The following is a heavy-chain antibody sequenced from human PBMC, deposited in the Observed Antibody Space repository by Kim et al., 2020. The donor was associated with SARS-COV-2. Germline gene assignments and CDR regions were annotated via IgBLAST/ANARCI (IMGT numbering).Heavy chain of an antibody. CDR1: GGTFSSYA. CDR2: IIPILGIA. Sequence: SVKVSCKASGGTFSSYAISWVRQAPGQGLEWMGRIIPILGIANYAQKFQGRVTITADKSTSTAYMELSSLRSEDTAVYYCATSFEVGYYGSGTKYDYWGQGTLVTVSS. J-gene: IGHJ4*02. D-gene: IGHD3-10*01. CDR3: ATSFEVGYYGSGTKYDY. V-gene: IGHV1-69*04.